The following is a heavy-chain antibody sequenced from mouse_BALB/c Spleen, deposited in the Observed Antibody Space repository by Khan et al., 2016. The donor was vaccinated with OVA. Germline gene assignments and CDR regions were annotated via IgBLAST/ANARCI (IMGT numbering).Heavy chain of an antibody. Sequence: VQLQESGGDLVKPGASVKLSCKASGYTFTSYWINWVKQRPGQSLEWIGHISTGSGNDYYNKMFTGKATLTVDTSSNTAYIQLISLTSEDSAVYFSTSSKYYGSGRYAMDYWGQGTSVTVSS. CDR3: TSSKYYGSGRYAMDY. CDR1: GYTFTSYW. V-gene: IGHV1S132*01. J-gene: IGHJ4*01. D-gene: IGHD1-1*01. CDR2: ISTGSGND.